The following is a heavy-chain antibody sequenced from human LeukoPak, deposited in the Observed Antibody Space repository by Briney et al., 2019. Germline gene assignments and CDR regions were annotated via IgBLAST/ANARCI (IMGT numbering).Heavy chain of an antibody. J-gene: IGHJ5*02. CDR1: GYTFTSYG. Sequence: GASVKVSCKASGYTFTSYGISWVRQAPGQGLEWMGWISAYNGNTNYAQKLQGRVTMTTDTSTSTAYMELRSLRSDDTAVYYCARLGVPWFGELSGWFDPWGQGTLVTVSS. CDR2: ISAYNGNT. D-gene: IGHD3-10*01. V-gene: IGHV1-18*01. CDR3: ARLGVPWFGELSGWFDP.